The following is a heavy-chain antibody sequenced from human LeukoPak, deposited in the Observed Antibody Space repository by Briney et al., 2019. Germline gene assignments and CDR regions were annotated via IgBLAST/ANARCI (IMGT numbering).Heavy chain of an antibody. CDR2: INPSGGST. V-gene: IGHV1-46*03. D-gene: IGHD3-10*01. J-gene: IGHJ3*02. Sequence: ASVKVSCKASGYTFTSYYMHWVRQAPGQGLEWMGIINPSGGSTSYAQKFQGRVTMTRDTSTSTVYMELSSLRSEDTAVYYCATTPRAGGDAFDIWGQGTMVTVSS. CDR3: ATTPRAGGDAFDI. CDR1: GYTFTSYY.